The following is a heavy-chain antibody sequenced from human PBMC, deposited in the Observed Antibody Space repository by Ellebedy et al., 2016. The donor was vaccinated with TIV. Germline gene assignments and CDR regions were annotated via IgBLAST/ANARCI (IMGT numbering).Heavy chain of an antibody. CDR3: VRENGMATIRYFDY. V-gene: IGHV4-34*01. D-gene: IGHD5-24*01. J-gene: IGHJ4*02. CDR2: INHSGST. CDR1: GGSFSGYY. Sequence: MPSETLSLTCAVYGGSFSGYYWSWIRQPPGKGLEWIGEINHSGSTNYNPSLKSRVTVSVDTSKNQFSLKLSSVTAADTAVYYCVRENGMATIRYFDYWGQGTLVTVSS.